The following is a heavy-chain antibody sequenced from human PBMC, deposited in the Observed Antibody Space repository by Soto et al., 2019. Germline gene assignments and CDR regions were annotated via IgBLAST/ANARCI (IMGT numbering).Heavy chain of an antibody. CDR3: VRIRYQLPSSVLWLDP. D-gene: IGHD3-16*01. J-gene: IGHJ5*02. CDR1: GGFLSESY. V-gene: IGHV4-34*01. Sequence: SETLSLTCAVYGGFLSESYWTWIRQPPGKGLEWIGEINHVGGTNYNPSLKSRVTMSVDTSQNQFSLRLISVTAADTAMYLCVRIRYQLPSSVLWLDPWGQGTPVTVSS. CDR2: INHVGGT.